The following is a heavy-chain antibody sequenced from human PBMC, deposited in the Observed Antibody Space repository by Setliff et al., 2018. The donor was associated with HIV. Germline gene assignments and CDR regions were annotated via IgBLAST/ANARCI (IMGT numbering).Heavy chain of an antibody. CDR1: GYTFTSYD. CDR3: ARAYDTLTGYYDY. V-gene: IGHV1-8*02. CDR2: MNPNSGNT. D-gene: IGHD3-9*01. Sequence: SVKVSCKASGYTFTSYDINWVRQATGQGLEWMGWMNPNSGNTGYAQKLQGRVTMTTDTSTSTAYMELRSLRSDDTAVYYCARAYDTLTGYYDYWGQGTLVTVSS. J-gene: IGHJ4*02.